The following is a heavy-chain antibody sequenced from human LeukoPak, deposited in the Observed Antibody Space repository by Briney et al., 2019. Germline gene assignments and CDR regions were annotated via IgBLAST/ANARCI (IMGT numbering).Heavy chain of an antibody. CDR3: ARAIAVGAFTFDY. D-gene: IGHD6-19*01. J-gene: IGHJ4*02. CDR2: ISDYNGKT. V-gene: IGHV1-18*01. CDR1: GYTFRSYD. Sequence: ASVKVSCKGSGYTFRSYDITWVRQAPGQGLQWMGWISDYNGKTKYAPEFQGRVTLTTDTSTNTAYMELRSLRVDDTAVYFCARAIAVGAFTFDYWGQGTLVTVSS.